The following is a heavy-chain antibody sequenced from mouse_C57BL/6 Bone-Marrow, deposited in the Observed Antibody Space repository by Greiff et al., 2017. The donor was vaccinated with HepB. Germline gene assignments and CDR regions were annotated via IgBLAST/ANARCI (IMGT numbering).Heavy chain of an antibody. V-gene: IGHV5-6*01. CDR3: ARQLPWFAY. J-gene: IGHJ3*01. CDR2: ISSGGSYT. Sequence: EVQGVESGGDLVKPGGSLKLSCAASGFTFSSYGMSWVRQTPDKRLEWVATISSGGSYTYYPDSVKGRFTISRDNAKNTLYLPMSSLKSEDTAMYYCARQLPWFAYWGQGTLVTVSA. CDR1: GFTFSSYG.